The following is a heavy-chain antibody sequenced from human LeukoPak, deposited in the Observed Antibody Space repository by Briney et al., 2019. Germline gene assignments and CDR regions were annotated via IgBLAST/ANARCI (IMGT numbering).Heavy chain of an antibody. J-gene: IGHJ4*02. CDR3: ARASSGSFTIDY. CDR1: GGTFSSYA. CDR2: IIPIFGTA. D-gene: IGHD3-10*01. Sequence: ASVKVSCKASGGTFSSYAIGWVRQAPGQGFEWMGGIIPIFGTANYAQKFQGRVTITADESTSTAYMELSSLRSEDTAVYYCARASSGSFTIDYWGQGTLVTVSS. V-gene: IGHV1-69*13.